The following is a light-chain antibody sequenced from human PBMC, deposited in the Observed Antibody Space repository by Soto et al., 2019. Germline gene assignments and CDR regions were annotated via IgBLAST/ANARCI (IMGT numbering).Light chain of an antibody. CDR2: EVT. J-gene: IGLJ2*01. V-gene: IGLV2-14*01. Sequence: QSALTQPASVSGSPGQSITISCTGSNSDIGTYNYVSWYQQRPGKAPKLIIYEVTNRPSEVSDRFSGSKSGNTASLTISGLQSEDEAFYHCSSYSSTTTYILFGGGTQLTVL. CDR3: SSYSSTTTYIL. CDR1: NSDIGTYNY.